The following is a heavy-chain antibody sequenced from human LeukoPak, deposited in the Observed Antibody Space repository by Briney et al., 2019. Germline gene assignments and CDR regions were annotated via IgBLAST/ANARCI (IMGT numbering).Heavy chain of an antibody. CDR3: AKDWNILTGRNCFDP. CDR2: VSSYNGDT. Sequence: ASVKVSCKASGGTFSSYAISWVRQAPGQGLEWMGWVSSYNGDTNYAQKFQGRVTMSTDTSTSTAFMELRSLRFDDTAIYYCAKDWNILTGRNCFDPWGQGTLVIVSS. D-gene: IGHD3-9*01. J-gene: IGHJ5*02. CDR1: GGTFSSYA. V-gene: IGHV1-18*01.